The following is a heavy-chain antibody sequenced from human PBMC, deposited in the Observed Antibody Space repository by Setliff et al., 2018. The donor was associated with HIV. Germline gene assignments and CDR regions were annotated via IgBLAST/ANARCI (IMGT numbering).Heavy chain of an antibody. CDR2: IFHSGDT. D-gene: IGHD6-6*01. Sequence: PSETLSLTCSVSGVSVGSGDYYWHWIRQPPEKAQVWIGYIFHSGDTYYNPSLKSRISMSVDTSKNQFSLELTSLTAADTAVYYCATRPRIAARPFDYWGKGMLGTVSS. CDR1: GVSVGSGDYY. V-gene: IGHV4-31*03. CDR3: ATRPRIAARPFDY. J-gene: IGHJ4*02.